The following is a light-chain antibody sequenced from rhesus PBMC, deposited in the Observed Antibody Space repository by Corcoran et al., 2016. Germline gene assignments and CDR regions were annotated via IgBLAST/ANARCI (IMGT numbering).Light chain of an antibody. Sequence: EIVMTQSPATLSLSPGERATLSCRASQRVSSSFAWYQQKPGQAPRPLIYGAPSRAHGFPDRIRGIGSVTNFTHAINSLEPEDVAVYYCLQHSNWPLTFGGGTEVELK. J-gene: IGKJ4*01. CDR1: QRVSSS. CDR3: LQHSNWPLT. CDR2: GAP. V-gene: IGKV3-24*01.